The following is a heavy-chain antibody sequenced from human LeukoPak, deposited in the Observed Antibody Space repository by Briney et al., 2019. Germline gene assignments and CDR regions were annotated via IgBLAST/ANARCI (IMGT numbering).Heavy chain of an antibody. D-gene: IGHD3-22*01. CDR2: ITSSGDGT. Sequence: GGSLRLSCAASGFTFSIYAMSWVRQAPGKGLQWVSSITSSGDGTYYADSVKGRFTISRDNSENMLYLQMNGLRVEDTAVYFCAKDRPNYYGSNGHYYRLDGDYWGKGTLVTASS. CDR3: AKDRPNYYGSNGHYYRLDGDY. CDR1: GFTFSIYA. V-gene: IGHV3-23*01. J-gene: IGHJ4*02.